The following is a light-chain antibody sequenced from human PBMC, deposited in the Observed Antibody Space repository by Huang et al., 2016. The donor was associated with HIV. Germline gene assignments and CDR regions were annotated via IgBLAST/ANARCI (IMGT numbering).Light chain of an antibody. CDR1: QSVSSY. Sequence: EIVLTQSPATLSLSPGERATLSCRASQSVSSYLAWYQQKPGQAPRLLIYDAANRATGIPARCSGSGSGTDFTLTISSLEPEDFAVYYCQHRSNWPPITFGQGTRLEIK. V-gene: IGKV3-11*01. J-gene: IGKJ5*01. CDR2: DAA. CDR3: QHRSNWPPIT.